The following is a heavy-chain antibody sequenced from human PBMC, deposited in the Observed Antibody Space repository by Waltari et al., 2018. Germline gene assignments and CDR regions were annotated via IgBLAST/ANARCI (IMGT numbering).Heavy chain of an antibody. V-gene: IGHV3-30-3*01. CDR2: ISYDGSNK. J-gene: IGHJ3*02. CDR3: ARVGWELHGGAFDI. Sequence: QVQLVESGGGVVQPGRSLRLSCAASGFTFSSYAMHWVRQAPGKGLEWVAVISYDGSNKYYADSVKGRFTISRDNSKKTLYLQMNSLRAEDTAVYYCARVGWELHGGAFDIWGQGTMVTVSS. CDR1: GFTFSSYA. D-gene: IGHD1-26*01.